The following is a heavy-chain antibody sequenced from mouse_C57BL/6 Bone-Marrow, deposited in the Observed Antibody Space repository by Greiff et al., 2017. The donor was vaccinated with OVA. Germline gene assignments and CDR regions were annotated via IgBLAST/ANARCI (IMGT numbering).Heavy chain of an antibody. J-gene: IGHJ3*01. Sequence: EVMLVESGGGLVKPGGSLKLSCAASGFTFSSYGMSWVRQTPDKRLEWVATISSGGSYTYYPDSVKGRFTISRDNAKNTLYLQMSSLKSEDTAMYYCARQRLYYGNSWGQGTLVTVSA. V-gene: IGHV5-6*03. CDR3: ARQRLYYGNS. D-gene: IGHD2-1*01. CDR1: GFTFSSYG. CDR2: ISSGGSYT.